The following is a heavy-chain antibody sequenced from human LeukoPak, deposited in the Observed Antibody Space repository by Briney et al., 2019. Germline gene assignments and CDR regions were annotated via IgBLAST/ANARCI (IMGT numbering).Heavy chain of an antibody. D-gene: IGHD3-10*01. CDR3: AKDQNDGVYYASGSYFDY. J-gene: IGHJ4*02. CDR1: GFTFSSYA. CDR2: IRYDGSNK. V-gene: IGHV3-30*02. Sequence: AGGSLRLSCAASGFTFSSYAMSWVRQAPGKGLEWVAFIRYDGSNKYYADSVKGRFTISRDNSKNTLYLQMNSLRAEDTAVYYCAKDQNDGVYYASGSYFDYWGQGTLVTVSS.